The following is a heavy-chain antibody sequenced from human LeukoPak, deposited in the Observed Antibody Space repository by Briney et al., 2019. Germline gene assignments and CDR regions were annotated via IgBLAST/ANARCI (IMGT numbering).Heavy chain of an antibody. CDR1: GLTFTNFQ. CDR2: IDSSGSTI. D-gene: IGHD1-14*01. Sequence: GGSLRPSCAASGLTFTNFQMNWVRQAPGKTLEWVSSIDSSGSTIYYGDSVKGRFTISRDNAKNSLDLQMDSLRAEDTAVYYRATGSLPGGFDHWGQGTLVTVSS. V-gene: IGHV3-48*03. CDR3: ATGSLPGGFDH. J-gene: IGHJ4*02.